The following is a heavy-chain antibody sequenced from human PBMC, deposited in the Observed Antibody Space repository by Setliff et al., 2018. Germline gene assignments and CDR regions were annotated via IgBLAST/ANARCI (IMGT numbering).Heavy chain of an antibody. V-gene: IGHV1-46*01. CDR3: ARDRAARPPNSYYYYMDV. Sequence: GASVKVSCKASGGTFTNYAINWVRQAPGQGLEWMGGINPSGGSTSYAQKFQGRVTMTRDTSTSTVYVELSSLRSEDTAVYYCARDRAARPPNSYYYYMDVWGKGTTVTVSS. J-gene: IGHJ6*03. D-gene: IGHD6-6*01. CDR1: GGTFTNYA. CDR2: INPSGGST.